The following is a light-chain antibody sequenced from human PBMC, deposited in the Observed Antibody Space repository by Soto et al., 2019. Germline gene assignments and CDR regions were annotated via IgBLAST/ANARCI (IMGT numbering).Light chain of an antibody. CDR1: SSKIGASHD. CDR2: GNN. V-gene: IGLV1-40*01. CDR3: QSYDSSLSGYV. Sequence: QSALTQPPSVSGAPGQRVTISCTGSSSKIGASHDVHWYRQLPGTAPKLLIYGNNNRPSGVPDRFSGSKSGTSASLAITGLQAEDEADYYCQSYDSSLSGYVFATGTKVTVL. J-gene: IGLJ1*01.